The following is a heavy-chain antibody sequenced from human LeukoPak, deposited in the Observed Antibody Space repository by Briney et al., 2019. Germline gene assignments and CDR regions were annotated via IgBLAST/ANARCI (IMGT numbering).Heavy chain of an antibody. V-gene: IGHV3-23*01. CDR1: GFTLSTNA. D-gene: IGHD1-26*01. CDR3: AKSVSPGGYVGSLYFFDD. Sequence: PGGSLRLSCLTSGFTLSTNAMSWVRQAPGKGLEWVSTISGSGGTTYYADSVEGQFTISRDNSKNTVSLQMNSLRAEDTAIYYCAKSVSPGGYVGSLYFFDDWGQGTLVTVSS. CDR2: ISGSGGTT. J-gene: IGHJ4*02.